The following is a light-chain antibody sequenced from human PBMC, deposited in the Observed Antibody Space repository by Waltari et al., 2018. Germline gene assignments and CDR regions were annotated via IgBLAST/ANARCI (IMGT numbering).Light chain of an antibody. J-gene: IGLJ3*02. CDR2: RNN. CDR3: AAWDDSLSGRV. V-gene: IGLV1-47*01. CDR1: RSNIGSNY. Sequence: QSVLTQPPSASGTPGQRVTISCSGSRSNIGSNYVYWYQQVPGTAPKLLIFRNNQRPSGVPDRFSGSKSGISASLAISGLRSEDEADYYCAAWDDSLSGRVFGGGTKVTVL.